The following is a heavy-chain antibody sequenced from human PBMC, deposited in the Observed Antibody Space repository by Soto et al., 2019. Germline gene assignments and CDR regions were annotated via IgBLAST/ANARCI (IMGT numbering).Heavy chain of an antibody. CDR1: GGTFSSYA. Sequence: QVQLVQSGAEVKKPGSSVKVSCKASGGTFSSYAISWVRQAPGQGLEWMGGIIPIFGTANYAQKFQGRVTITADEATSTAYMELSRLRSEDPAVYYCAREDDGESPIFDPWGQGTLVTVSS. D-gene: IGHD3-16*01. V-gene: IGHV1-69*12. CDR2: IIPIFGTA. J-gene: IGHJ5*02. CDR3: AREDDGESPIFDP.